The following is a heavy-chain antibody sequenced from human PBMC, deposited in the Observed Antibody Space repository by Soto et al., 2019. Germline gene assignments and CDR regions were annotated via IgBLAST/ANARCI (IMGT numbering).Heavy chain of an antibody. CDR1: GYTFTSYY. CDR3: ARAGYSSSGGFDY. V-gene: IGHV1-46*01. CDR2: IRPSGGST. J-gene: IGHJ4*02. Sequence: GASVKVSCKASGYTFTSYYMHWVRQAPGQGLEWMGIIRPSGGSTTYAQKFQGRVTMTRDTSTSTAYMELSRLRSDDTAVYYCARAGYSSSGGFDYWGQGTLVTVSS. D-gene: IGHD6-6*01.